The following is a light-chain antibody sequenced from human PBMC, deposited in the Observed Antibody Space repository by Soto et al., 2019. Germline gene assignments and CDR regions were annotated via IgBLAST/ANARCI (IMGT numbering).Light chain of an antibody. J-gene: IGKJ3*01. Sequence: VLSQSPATLSLSPRERATLSCRASQGDSSYLAWYQQKPGQAPRLLFYDASNRATGIPTRFSGSGAVTDFTLTNSSLEPEDFAVYYCQQRSRFTFGPGTKVDIK. CDR1: QGDSSY. CDR3: QQRSRFT. V-gene: IGKV3-11*01. CDR2: DAS.